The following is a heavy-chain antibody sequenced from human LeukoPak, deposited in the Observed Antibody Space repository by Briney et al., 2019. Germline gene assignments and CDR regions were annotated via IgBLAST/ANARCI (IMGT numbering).Heavy chain of an antibody. CDR1: EFTFSDYS. J-gene: IGHJ4*02. D-gene: IGHD7-27*01. CDR3: ARWGTGDTFDY. Sequence: GGSLRLSCAASEFTFSDYSMNWIRQAPGKGLEWVSYIISSNSYTNYADSVEGRFTISRDNAKKSLHLQMSSLRAEDTAVYYCARWGTGDTFDYWGQGTLVTVSS. V-gene: IGHV3-11*06. CDR2: IISSNSYT.